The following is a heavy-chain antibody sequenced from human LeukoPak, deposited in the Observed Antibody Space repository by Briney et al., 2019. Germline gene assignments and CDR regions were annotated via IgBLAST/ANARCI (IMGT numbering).Heavy chain of an antibody. J-gene: IGHJ4*02. V-gene: IGHV3-15*01. Sequence: GGSLRLSCAASGFTFSNAWMSWVRQAPGKGLEWVGRIKSKTDGGTTDYAAPVKGRFTISRDDSKNTLYLQMNSLKTEDTAVYYCTTYSESGSSTFDYWGQGTLVTVSS. CDR2: IKSKTDGGTT. CDR1: GFTFSNAW. CDR3: TTYSESGSSTFDY. D-gene: IGHD1-26*01.